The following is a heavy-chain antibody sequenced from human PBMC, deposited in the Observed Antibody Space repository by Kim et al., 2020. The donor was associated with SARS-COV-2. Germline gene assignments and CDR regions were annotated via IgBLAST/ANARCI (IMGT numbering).Heavy chain of an antibody. J-gene: IGHJ4*02. CDR1: GYTFTDYY. CDR3: ASEVVGKDY. Sequence: ASVKVSCKTSGYTFTDYYIHWVRQAPGQGLEWMGWINPNGGGTNYAQKFQGRVAMTRDTSISTAYMELSSLTSDDTAVYYCASEVVGKDYWGQGTLVTVSS. D-gene: IGHD1-26*01. CDR2: INPNGGGT. V-gene: IGHV1-2*02.